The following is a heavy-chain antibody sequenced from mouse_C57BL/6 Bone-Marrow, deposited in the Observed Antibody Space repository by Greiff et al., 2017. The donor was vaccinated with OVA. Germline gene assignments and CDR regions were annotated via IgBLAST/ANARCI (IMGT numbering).Heavy chain of an antibody. Sequence: QVQLQQSGAELVRPGASVKLSCKASGYTFTDYYINWVKQRPGQGLEWIASIYPGSGNTYYNEKFKGKATLTAEKSSSTAYMQLSSLTSEDSAVYFCARIYYGNYDYAMDYWGQGTSVTVSS. J-gene: IGHJ4*01. CDR3: ARIYYGNYDYAMDY. CDR2: IYPGSGNT. CDR1: GYTFTDYY. V-gene: IGHV1-76*01. D-gene: IGHD2-1*01.